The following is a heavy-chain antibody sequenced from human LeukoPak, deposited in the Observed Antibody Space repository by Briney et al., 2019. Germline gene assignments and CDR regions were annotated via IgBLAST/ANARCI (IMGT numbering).Heavy chain of an antibody. CDR2: ISYDGSDK. V-gene: IGHV3-30*18. Sequence: GGSLRLSCAASGFTFSSYGMHWVRQAPGKGLEWVAVISYDGSDKYYADSVKGRFTISRDNSKNTLYLQMNSLRAEDTAVYYCAKDPHSNGWYYFDYWGQGTLVTVSS. CDR1: GFTFSSYG. D-gene: IGHD6-19*01. J-gene: IGHJ4*02. CDR3: AKDPHSNGWYYFDY.